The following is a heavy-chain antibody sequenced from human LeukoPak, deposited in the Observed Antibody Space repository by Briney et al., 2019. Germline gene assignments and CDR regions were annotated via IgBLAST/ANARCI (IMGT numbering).Heavy chain of an antibody. CDR3: AKCPYGYIDY. CDR1: GFTFSNNG. Sequence: GGSLRLSCAASGFTFSNNGMHWVRQAPGKGLEWVAYIRYDGSKTDYAGSVKGRFTISRDNSKNTLYLQMNSLRAEDTAVYYCAKCPYGYIDYWGPGTLVTVSS. D-gene: IGHD3-10*01. J-gene: IGHJ4*02. CDR2: IRYDGSKT. V-gene: IGHV3-30*02.